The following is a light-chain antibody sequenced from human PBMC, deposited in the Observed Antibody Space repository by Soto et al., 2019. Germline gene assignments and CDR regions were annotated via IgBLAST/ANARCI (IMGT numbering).Light chain of an antibody. J-gene: IGKJ1*01. V-gene: IGKV3-15*01. CDR1: QSVSSI. Sequence: EIVMTQSPATLSVSPGERATLSCRASQSVSSILAWYQQKPGQAPRLLIYGASTRATGTPARFSGSGSGTEFTLTISSLQSEDFAVYYCQQYNNWWTFGQGTKVEIK. CDR2: GAS. CDR3: QQYNNWWT.